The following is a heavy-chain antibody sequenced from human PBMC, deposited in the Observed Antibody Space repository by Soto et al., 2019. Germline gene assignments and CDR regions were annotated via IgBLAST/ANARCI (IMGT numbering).Heavy chain of an antibody. CDR3: AKDLILFRMGASNSWDY. J-gene: IGHJ4*02. V-gene: IGHV3-30*18. CDR2: ISYDGSNN. Sequence: GGSLRLSCAASGFAFNNYGMHWVRQAPGRGLEWVAFISYDGSNNYQPDSVKGRFTISRDNSMRTLYLQMNSLRPEDTAVYYCAKDLILFRMGASNSWDYWGQGTVVTVSS. D-gene: IGHD2-15*01. CDR1: GFAFNNYG.